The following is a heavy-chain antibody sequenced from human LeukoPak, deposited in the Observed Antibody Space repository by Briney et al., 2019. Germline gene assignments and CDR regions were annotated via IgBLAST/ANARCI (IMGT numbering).Heavy chain of an antibody. CDR1: GYTFTSYG. J-gene: IGHJ5*02. D-gene: IGHD3-22*01. Sequence: ASVKVSWKASGYTFTSYGISWVRQAPGQGLEWMGWISAYNGNTNYAQKLQGRVTMTTDTSTSTAYMELRSLRSDDTAVYYCARNSPAGGSSGPYRFDPWGQGTLVTVSS. CDR3: ARNSPAGGSSGPYRFDP. V-gene: IGHV1-18*01. CDR2: ISAYNGNT.